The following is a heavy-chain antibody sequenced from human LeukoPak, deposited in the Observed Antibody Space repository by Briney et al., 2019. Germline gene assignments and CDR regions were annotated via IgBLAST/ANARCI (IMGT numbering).Heavy chain of an antibody. CDR2: ISSSSSYI. CDR1: GFTFSSYS. D-gene: IGHD6-13*01. J-gene: IGHJ5*02. CDR3: ARGLPYSGSPNWFDP. V-gene: IGHV3-21*01. Sequence: GGSLRLSCAASGFTFSSYSMSWVRQAPGKGLEWVSSISSSSSYIYYADSVKGRFTISRDNAKNSLYLQMNSLRAEDTAVYYCARGLPYSGSPNWFDPWGQGTLVTVSS.